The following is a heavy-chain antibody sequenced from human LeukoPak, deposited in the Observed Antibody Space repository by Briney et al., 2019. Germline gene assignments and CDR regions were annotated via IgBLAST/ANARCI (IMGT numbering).Heavy chain of an antibody. CDR3: ALDRGYSCGTRA. V-gene: IGHV3-23*01. Sequence: GGSLRLSCAASGFPFSNNAMTWVRQAPGKGLEWVSALSGSGISTYYADSVKGRFTISRDNSNNTLFLQMNSLRADDTAVYYCALDRGYSCGTRAWGQGTLVTVSS. CDR1: GFPFSNNA. D-gene: IGHD5-18*01. J-gene: IGHJ5*02. CDR2: LSGSGIST.